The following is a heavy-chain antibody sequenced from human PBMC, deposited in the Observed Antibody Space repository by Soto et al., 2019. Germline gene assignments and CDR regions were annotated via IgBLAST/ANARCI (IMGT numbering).Heavy chain of an antibody. D-gene: IGHD3-9*01. Sequence: SETLSLTCTVSGGSISSYYWSWIRQPPGKGLEWIGYIYHSGSTNYNPSLKSRVTISVDTSKNQFSLKLSSVTAADTAVYYCARHRDQYDILTGYYVTSYYYYYMDVWGKGTTVTVSS. V-gene: IGHV4-59*01. CDR3: ARHRDQYDILTGYYVTSYYYYYMDV. CDR2: IYHSGST. CDR1: GGSISSYY. J-gene: IGHJ6*03.